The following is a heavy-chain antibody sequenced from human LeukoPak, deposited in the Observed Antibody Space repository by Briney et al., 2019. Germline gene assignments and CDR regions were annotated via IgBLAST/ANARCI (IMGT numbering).Heavy chain of an antibody. CDR2: IRSRPSTI. CDR1: GFTFTSYS. D-gene: IGHD5-12*01. Sequence: PGGSLRLSCAASGFTFTSYSMNWVRQAPGKGLEWVSYIRSRPSTIYYADSVKGRFTISRDNAKNSLYLQMNSLRAEDTAVYYCATLTVATSFDYWGQGTLVTVSS. V-gene: IGHV3-48*04. CDR3: ATLTVATSFDY. J-gene: IGHJ4*02.